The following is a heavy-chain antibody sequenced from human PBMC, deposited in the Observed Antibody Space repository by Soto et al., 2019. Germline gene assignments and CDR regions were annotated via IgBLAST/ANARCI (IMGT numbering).Heavy chain of an antibody. CDR2: IHHTGST. CDR3: ARDSLYTGSSC. D-gene: IGHD1-26*01. Sequence: PSETLSLTCTVSGGSISSYYWSWIRQPPGKGLEWIGEIHHTGSTNYNPSLKSRVTISVDKPKNQFSLNLTSVTAADAAVYYCARDSLYTGSSCWGQGTLVTVSS. V-gene: IGHV4-59*12. CDR1: GGSISSYY. J-gene: IGHJ4*02.